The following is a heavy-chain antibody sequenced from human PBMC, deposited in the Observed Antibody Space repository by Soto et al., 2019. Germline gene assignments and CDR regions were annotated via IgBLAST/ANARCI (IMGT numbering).Heavy chain of an antibody. CDR2: IYSGGST. D-gene: IGHD2-8*01. V-gene: IGHV3-53*02. CDR1: GFTVSSNY. CDR3: ARERDGHNPNWFDL. J-gene: IGHJ5*02. Sequence: EVQVVETGGGLIQPGGSLRLSCAVSGFTVSSNYMIWVRQPPGKGPEWVSDIYSGGSTYYADSVKGRFTISRDNSKNTLYLQMNSLRAEDTAVYYCARERDGHNPNWFDLWGQGTLVTVSS.